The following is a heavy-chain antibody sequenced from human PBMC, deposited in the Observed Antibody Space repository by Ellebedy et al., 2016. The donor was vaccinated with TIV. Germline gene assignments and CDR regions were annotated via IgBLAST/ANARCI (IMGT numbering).Heavy chain of an antibody. CDR2: IGSSGNPT. V-gene: IGHV3-11*01. CDR3: ARGYRMMDY. J-gene: IGHJ4*02. D-gene: IGHD1-26*01. Sequence: GESLKISCAASGFNFRDYYMSWIRQAPGKGLEWVSFIGSSGNPTNYADSVKGRFTISRDNAKDTLYLQMNSLRAEDTAVYYCARGYRMMDYWGQGTLVTVSS. CDR1: GFNFRDYY.